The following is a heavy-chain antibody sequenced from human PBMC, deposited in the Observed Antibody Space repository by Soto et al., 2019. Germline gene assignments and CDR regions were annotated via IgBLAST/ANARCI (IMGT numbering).Heavy chain of an antibody. D-gene: IGHD6-13*01. CDR1: GGSISSYY. V-gene: IGHV4-59*01. CDR3: ARGRLCRAAAGTLGYYYYGMDV. CDR2: IYYSGST. J-gene: IGHJ6*02. Sequence: SETLSLTCTVSGGSISSYYWSWIRQPPGKGLEWTGYIYYSGSTNYNPSLKSRVTISVDTSKNQFSLKLSSVTAADTAVYYCARGRLCRAAAGTLGYYYYGMDVWGQGTTVTVSS.